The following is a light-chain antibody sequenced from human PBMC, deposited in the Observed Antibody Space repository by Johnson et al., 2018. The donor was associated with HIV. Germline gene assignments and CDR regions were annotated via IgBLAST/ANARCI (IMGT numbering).Light chain of an antibody. V-gene: IGLV1-51*02. CDR2: EKN. CDR1: SSNIGNNY. CDR3: GTWDSSLSAYV. J-gene: IGLJ1*01. Sequence: QSVLTQSPSVSAAPGQNVTISCSGSSSNIGNNYVSWYQQVPGTAPKVLIYEKNKRPSGSPDRFSGPQSGTSATLGITGLTTGDEADYYCGTWDSSLSAYVFGTGTKVTVL.